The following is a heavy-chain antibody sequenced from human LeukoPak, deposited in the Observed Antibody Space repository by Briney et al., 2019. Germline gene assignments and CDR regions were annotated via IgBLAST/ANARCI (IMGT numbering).Heavy chain of an antibody. CDR1: GGSISTSNYY. Sequence: SETLSLTCTVSGGSISTSNYYWGWIRQPPGKGLEWIGNIFYSGSTYYSPSLKSRVTISLDTSRNQFSLKLTPVTAADTAVYYCARELFWGQGTMVTVSS. CDR3: ARELF. J-gene: IGHJ3*01. CDR2: IFYSGST. V-gene: IGHV4-39*07.